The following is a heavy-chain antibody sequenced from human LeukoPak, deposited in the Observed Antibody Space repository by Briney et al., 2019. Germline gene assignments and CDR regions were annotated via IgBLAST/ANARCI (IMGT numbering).Heavy chain of an antibody. V-gene: IGHV3-53*01. D-gene: IGHD3-10*01. CDR2: IYSSGDT. Sequence: GGSLRLSCAASGFNVSSNYMSWVRQAPGKGLEWVSIIYSSGDTYYADSVKGRFTISRDNSKNMLYLQMNGLRAEDTAVYYCARVIYGSGTYYKGWFDPWGQGTLVTVSS. J-gene: IGHJ5*02. CDR3: ARVIYGSGTYYKGWFDP. CDR1: GFNVSSNY.